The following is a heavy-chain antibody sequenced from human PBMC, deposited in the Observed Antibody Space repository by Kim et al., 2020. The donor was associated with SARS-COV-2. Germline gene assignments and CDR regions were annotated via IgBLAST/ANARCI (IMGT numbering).Heavy chain of an antibody. CDR2: ISSSSSYI. CDR1: GFTFSSYS. J-gene: IGHJ6*02. V-gene: IGHV3-21*01. D-gene: IGHD3-10*01. CDR3: ARDLITMVRGAEGYYYYYYGMDV. Sequence: GGSLRLSCAASGFTFSSYSMNWVRQAPGKGLEWVSSISSSSSYIYYADSVKGRFTISRDNAKNSLYLQMNSLRAEDTAVYYCARDLITMVRGAEGYYYYYYGMDVWGQGTTVTVSS.